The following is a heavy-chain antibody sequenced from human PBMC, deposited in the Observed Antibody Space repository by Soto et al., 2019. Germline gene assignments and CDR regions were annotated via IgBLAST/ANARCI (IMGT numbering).Heavy chain of an antibody. CDR3: ARSSHKESWCDP. CDR2: IHASGNT. J-gene: IGHJ5*02. CDR1: GRSLDDFY. V-gene: IGHV4-4*07. Sequence: SETLSLTCSVSGRSLDDFYWNCGRQTAGKGPEWIGRIHASGNTNYNPSLKSRATLSVDTSKNQFSLKVRSVTAADTAVYYCARSSHKESWCDPWGQGTLVTVSS. D-gene: IGHD6-19*01.